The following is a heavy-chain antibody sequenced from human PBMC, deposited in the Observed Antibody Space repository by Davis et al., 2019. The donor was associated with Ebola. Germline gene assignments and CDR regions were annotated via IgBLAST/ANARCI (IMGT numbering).Heavy chain of an antibody. J-gene: IGHJ4*02. CDR2: INWNGGST. V-gene: IGHV3-20*04. CDR1: GFTFDDYG. CDR3: AKDGGVNVVVPAARDY. D-gene: IGHD2-2*01. Sequence: GESLKISCAASGFTFDDYGMSWVRQAPGKGLEWVSGINWNGGSTGYADSVKGRFTISRDNAWNSLYLQMNSLRAEDTAVYYCAKDGGVNVVVPAARDYWGQGTLVTVSS.